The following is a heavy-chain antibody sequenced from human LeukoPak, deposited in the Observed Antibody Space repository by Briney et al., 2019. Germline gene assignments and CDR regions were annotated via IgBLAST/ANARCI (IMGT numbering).Heavy chain of an antibody. CDR2: INTNTGNP. V-gene: IGHV7-4-1*02. J-gene: IGHJ4*02. Sequence: GASVKVSCKVSGYTLTELSMHWVRQAPGKGLEWMGWINTNTGNPTYARGFTGRFVFSLDTSVSTAYLQISSLKAEDTAVYYCARDQHYYGSGSHHYWGQGTLVTVSS. CDR1: GYTLTELS. D-gene: IGHD3-10*01. CDR3: ARDQHYYGSGSHHY.